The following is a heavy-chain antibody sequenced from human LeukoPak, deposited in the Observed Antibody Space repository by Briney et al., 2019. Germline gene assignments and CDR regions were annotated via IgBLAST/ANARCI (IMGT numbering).Heavy chain of an antibody. CDR2: MNPNSGNT. D-gene: IGHD2-2*02. V-gene: IGHV1-8*01. CDR1: GYTFTSYD. Sequence: ASVKVSCKASGYTFTSYDINWVRQATGQGLEWMGWMNPNSGNTGYAQKFQGRVTMTRNTSISTAYMELSSLRPEDTAVYYCARGMKEAKRGIIVVVPAAIPYWFDPWGQGTLVTVSS. CDR3: ARGMKEAKRGIIVVVPAAIPYWFDP. J-gene: IGHJ5*02.